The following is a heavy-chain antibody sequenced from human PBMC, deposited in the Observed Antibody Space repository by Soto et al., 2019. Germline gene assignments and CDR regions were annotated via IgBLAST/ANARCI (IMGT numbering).Heavy chain of an antibody. D-gene: IGHD1-26*01. J-gene: IGHJ4*02. V-gene: IGHV1-18*01. CDR2: ISAYNGNT. CDR1: GYAFTSYG. Sequence: GASVKVSWKAAGYAFTSYGISWVRQAPGQGLEWMGWISAYNGNTNYAQKLQGRVTMTTDTSTSTAYMELRSLRSDDTAVYYCARRAYSGSYCDFDYWGQGTLVTVSS. CDR3: ARRAYSGSYCDFDY.